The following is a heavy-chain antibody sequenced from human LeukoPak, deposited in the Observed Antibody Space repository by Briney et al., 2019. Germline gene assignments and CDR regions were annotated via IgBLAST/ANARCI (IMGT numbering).Heavy chain of an antibody. V-gene: IGHV3-33*01. CDR2: IWYDGSNK. D-gene: IGHD6-13*01. CDR1: GFTFSSYG. Sequence: SGGSLRLSCAASGFTFSSYGMHWVRQAPGKGLEWVAVIWYDGSNKYYADSVKGRFTISRDNSKNTLYLQMNSLRAEDTAVYYCAILPGMAAAWGQGTLVTVSS. CDR3: AILPGMAAA. J-gene: IGHJ5*02.